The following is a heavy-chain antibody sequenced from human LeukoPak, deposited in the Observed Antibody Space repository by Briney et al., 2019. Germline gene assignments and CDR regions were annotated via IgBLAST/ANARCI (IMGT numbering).Heavy chain of an antibody. CDR2: ISWNSGSI. CDR3: AKEGYSSSWYYFDY. J-gene: IGHJ4*02. V-gene: IGHV3-9*03. Sequence: SGGSLRPSCAASGFTFDDYAMHWVRQAPGKGLEWVSGISWNSGSIGYADSVKGRFTISRDNAKNSLYLQMNSLRAEDMALYYCAKEGYSSSWYYFDYWGQGTLVTVSS. D-gene: IGHD6-13*01. CDR1: GFTFDDYA.